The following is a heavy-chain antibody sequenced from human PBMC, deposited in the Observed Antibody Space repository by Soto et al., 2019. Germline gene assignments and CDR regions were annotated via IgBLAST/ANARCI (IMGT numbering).Heavy chain of an antibody. J-gene: IGHJ4*01. V-gene: IGHV2-5*02. Sequence: QITLKESGPTLVKSTQTLTLTCTFSGFSLSTRGVGVAWIRQPPGKALEWLTLIYWDDEKHYSPSLKSRITTTKDTSKNHVVLTMTNMEPVDTATYSCAQFSGNGISIRDYCGHGTLVTVSS. CDR2: IYWDDEK. CDR3: AQFSGNGISIRDY. CDR1: GFSLSTRGVG. D-gene: IGHD1-26*01.